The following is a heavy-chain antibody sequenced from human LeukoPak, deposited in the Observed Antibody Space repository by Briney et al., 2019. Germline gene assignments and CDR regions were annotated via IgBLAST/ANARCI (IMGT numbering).Heavy chain of an antibody. CDR1: GFPFSTYA. J-gene: IGHJ4*02. V-gene: IGHV3-23*01. CDR2: ISGGGGYT. D-gene: IGHD2-2*01. CDR3: AKGAIPAASKYYFDY. Sequence: GGSLRLSCVASGFPFSTYAMHWVRQAPGKGLEWVSTISGGGGYTYSADSVKGRFTISRDNSKNTLYLQMNSLRADDTAIYYCAKGAIPAASKYYFDYWGQGALVTVSS.